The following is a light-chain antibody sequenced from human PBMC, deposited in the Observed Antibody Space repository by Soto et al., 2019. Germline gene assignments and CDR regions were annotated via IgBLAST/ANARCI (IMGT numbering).Light chain of an antibody. CDR3: CSYASSITPHVV. Sequence: QSALTQPASVSGSPGQSITISCTGTSSDVGSYNFVSWYQQHPGKAPKLMIYEGSKRPSGVSNRFSGSKSGNTASLTISGLQAEDEADYYCCSYASSITPHVVFGGGTKLTVL. J-gene: IGLJ2*01. V-gene: IGLV2-23*01. CDR2: EGS. CDR1: SSDVGSYNF.